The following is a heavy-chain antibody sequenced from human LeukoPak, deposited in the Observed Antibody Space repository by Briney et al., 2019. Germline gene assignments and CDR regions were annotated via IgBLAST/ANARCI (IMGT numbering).Heavy chain of an antibody. CDR3: ARAPHSSSWYRAFDI. Sequence: GGSLRLSCAASGFTFSSYSMNWVRQAPGKGLEWVSSISSSSYIYYADSVKGRFTISRDNAKNSLYLQMNSLRAEDTAVYYCARAPHSSSWYRAFDIWGQGTMVTVSS. CDR1: GFTFSSYS. D-gene: IGHD6-13*01. J-gene: IGHJ3*02. CDR2: ISSSSYI. V-gene: IGHV3-21*01.